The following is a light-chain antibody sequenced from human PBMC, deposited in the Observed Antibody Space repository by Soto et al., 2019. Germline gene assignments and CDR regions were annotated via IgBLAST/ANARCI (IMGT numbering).Light chain of an antibody. Sequence: EIVMTQSPATLSLYTGERATLSCRASQSVSTNLAWYQQKPGQAPRLLIYAGSTRATGIPASFSGGGSGTEFTLTINSLQSEDFAVYYCQQYAKLLWTFGQGTKVDIK. V-gene: IGKV3-15*01. CDR2: AGS. CDR3: QQYAKLLWT. CDR1: QSVSTN. J-gene: IGKJ1*01.